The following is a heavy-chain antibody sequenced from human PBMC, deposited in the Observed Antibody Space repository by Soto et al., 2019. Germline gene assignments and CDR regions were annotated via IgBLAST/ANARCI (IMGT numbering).Heavy chain of an antibody. CDR3: ARDVDADFRTDFDY. CDR2: ISGNGEVI. V-gene: IGHV3-11*01. D-gene: IGHD4-17*01. J-gene: IGHJ4*02. Sequence: LRLSCAASGFTFSDYYIHWIRRAPGKGLEWISYISGNGEVIQYAASARGRFTISRDNAENSVYLEMESLRDEDTALYYCARDVDADFRTDFDYWGRGTLVTVSS. CDR1: GFTFSDYY.